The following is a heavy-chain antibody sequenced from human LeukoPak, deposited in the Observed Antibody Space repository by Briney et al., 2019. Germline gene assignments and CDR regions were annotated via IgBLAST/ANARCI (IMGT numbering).Heavy chain of an antibody. Sequence: GFPRLSCATSGFSFTGYPLNWVRQAPGKGLEWISNIRTTAEGAKYAYYADSVKGRVTISRDDGKNTLYLHMNSLRDDDTAVYHCAAGQRYAFDYWGQGILVTVSS. CDR3: AAGQRYAFDY. CDR1: GFSFTGYP. D-gene: IGHD3-9*01. V-gene: IGHV3-48*02. J-gene: IGHJ4*02. CDR2: IRTTAEGAKYA.